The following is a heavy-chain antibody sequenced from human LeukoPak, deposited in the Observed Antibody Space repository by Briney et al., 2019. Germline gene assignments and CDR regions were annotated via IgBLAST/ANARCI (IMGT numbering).Heavy chain of an antibody. Sequence: GGSLRLSCAASGFTFSSYSMTWVRQAPGKGLEWVSSISSSSSYIYYADSVKGRFTISREEATNSLHLQMNSLTAGDTAIYYCVREGYSSGRAPAFKTWGQGTTVTVSS. CDR3: VREGYSSGRAPAFKT. CDR1: GFTFSSYS. V-gene: IGHV3-21*01. D-gene: IGHD6-19*01. CDR2: ISSSSSYI. J-gene: IGHJ3*02.